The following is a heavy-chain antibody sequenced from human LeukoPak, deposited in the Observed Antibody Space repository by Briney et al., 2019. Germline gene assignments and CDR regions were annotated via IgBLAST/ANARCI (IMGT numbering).Heavy chain of an antibody. CDR2: INPSGGST. D-gene: IGHD5-24*01. CDR3: ARVGRGDGYNIVTDY. CDR1: GYTFTSYC. Sequence: ASVKVSCKASGYTFTSYCMHWVRQAPGQGLEWMGIINPSGGSTSYAQKFQGRVTMTRDTSTSTVYMELSSLRSEDTAVYYCARVGRGDGYNIVTDYWGQGTLVTVSS. J-gene: IGHJ4*02. V-gene: IGHV1-46*01.